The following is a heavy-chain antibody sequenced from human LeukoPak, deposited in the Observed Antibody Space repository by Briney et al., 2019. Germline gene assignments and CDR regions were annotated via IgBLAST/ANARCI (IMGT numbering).Heavy chain of an antibody. J-gene: IGHJ4*02. V-gene: IGHV3-74*03. D-gene: IGHD3-16*01. CDR3: ARDLRVYDFDY. CDR2: INSDGSST. Sequence: GGSLRLSCAASGFTFSSYWMHWVRQAPGKGLVWVSRINSDGSSTMYADSVKGRFTISRDNAKNTLYLQMNSPRAEDTAVYYCARDLRVYDFDYWGQGTLVTVSS. CDR1: GFTFSSYW.